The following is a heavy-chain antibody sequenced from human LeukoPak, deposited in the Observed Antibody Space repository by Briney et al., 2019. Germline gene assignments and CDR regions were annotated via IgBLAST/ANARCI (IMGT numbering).Heavy chain of an antibody. CDR3: ARGEIAARPREDGGSFDP. J-gene: IGHJ5*02. Sequence: SETLSLTCTVSGGSISSYYWSWIRQPPGKGLEWIGYIYYSGSTNYNPSLKSRVTISVDTSKNQFSLKLSSVTAADTAVYYCARGEIAARPREDGGSFDPWGQGTLVTVSS. D-gene: IGHD6-6*01. CDR2: IYYSGST. CDR1: GGSISSYY. V-gene: IGHV4-59*01.